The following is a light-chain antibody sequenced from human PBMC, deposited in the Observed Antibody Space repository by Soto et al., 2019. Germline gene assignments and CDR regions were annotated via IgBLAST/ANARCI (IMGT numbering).Light chain of an antibody. V-gene: IGLV2-14*01. CDR2: EAS. Sequence: QSVLTQPASVSGSPGQSITISCTGTSSDVGYHNYVSWYQQHPGQAPKLIIYEASNRPSGVSYRFSGSKSGNTASLTISGLQAEDEADYYCSSFTSRFTFVFGTGTKV. J-gene: IGLJ1*01. CDR3: SSFTSRFTFV. CDR1: SSDVGYHNY.